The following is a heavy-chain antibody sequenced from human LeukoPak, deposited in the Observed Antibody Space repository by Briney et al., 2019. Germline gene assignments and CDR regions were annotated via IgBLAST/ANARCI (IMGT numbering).Heavy chain of an antibody. CDR3: ARQEYYSSSWGPFDY. V-gene: IGHV4-59*08. CDR2: IYYSGST. CDR1: GGSIISYY. Sequence: PSETLSLTCTVSGGSIISYYWSWIRQPPGKGLEWIGYIYYSGSTIYNPSLKSRVTISVDTSKNQFSLKLSSVTAADTAVYYCARQEYYSSSWGPFDYWGQGTLVTVSS. J-gene: IGHJ4*02. D-gene: IGHD6-13*01.